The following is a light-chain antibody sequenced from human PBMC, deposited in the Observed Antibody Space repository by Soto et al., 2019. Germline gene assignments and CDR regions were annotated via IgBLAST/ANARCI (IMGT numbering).Light chain of an antibody. Sequence: DIQMTQSPSTLSASVGDRVTITCRASQSISSWLAWYQQKPGKAPKLLIYKAPSLEIGVPSRFSGSGSGTEFTLTNSSLQPDDCATYYCQQYNSYSLTFGGGTKVEIK. CDR2: KAP. V-gene: IGKV1-5*03. CDR1: QSISSW. J-gene: IGKJ4*01. CDR3: QQYNSYSLT.